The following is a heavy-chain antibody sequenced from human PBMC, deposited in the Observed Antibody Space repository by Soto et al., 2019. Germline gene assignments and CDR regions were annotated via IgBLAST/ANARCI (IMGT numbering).Heavy chain of an antibody. CDR2: IYTTRSP. V-gene: IGHV4-4*07. Sequence: PSETLSLTCTVSGDSVSKYYWNWIRQPAGKGLEWIGRIYTTRSPDYNPSLKSRVTLSVDTSKNQFSLKLNLTSVTAADTAVYYCARSPAYGDFANLDTWGRGTLVTVSS. D-gene: IGHD4-17*01. CDR3: ARSPAYGDFANLDT. J-gene: IGHJ5*02. CDR1: GDSVSKYY.